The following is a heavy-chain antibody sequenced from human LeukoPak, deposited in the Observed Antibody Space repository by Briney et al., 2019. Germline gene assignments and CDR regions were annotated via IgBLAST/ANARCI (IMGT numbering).Heavy chain of an antibody. CDR3: ARDRAWNYFDY. CDR2: ISNDGSRK. Sequence: GGSLRLSCAASGFTFRSYAMHWVRQAPGKGLEWVAIISNDGSRKYYAHSVEGRFTISRDNSKNTLYLQMDSLRAEDTAVYYCARDRAWNYFDYWGQGTLVTVSS. J-gene: IGHJ4*02. CDR1: GFTFRSYA. V-gene: IGHV3-30*04. D-gene: IGHD3-3*01.